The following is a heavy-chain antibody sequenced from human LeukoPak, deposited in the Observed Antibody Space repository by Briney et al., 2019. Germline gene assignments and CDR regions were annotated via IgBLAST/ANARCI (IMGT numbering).Heavy chain of an antibody. D-gene: IGHD1-7*01. Sequence: SVKVSCKASGGTFSSYAISWVRQAPGQGLEWMGGIIPIFGTANYAQKFQGRVTITADKSTSTAYMELSSLRSEDTAVYYCARDEGLYRGTGTTGVYYYYYYMDVWGKGTTVTVSS. J-gene: IGHJ6*03. CDR2: IIPIFGTA. CDR1: GGTFSSYA. V-gene: IGHV1-69*06. CDR3: ARDEGLYRGTGTTGVYYYYYYMDV.